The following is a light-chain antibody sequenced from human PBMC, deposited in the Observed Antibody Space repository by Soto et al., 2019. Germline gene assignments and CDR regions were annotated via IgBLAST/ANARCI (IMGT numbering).Light chain of an antibody. CDR1: QSISSW. V-gene: IGKV1-5*03. J-gene: IGKJ1*01. CDR2: KAS. Sequence: DIQMTQSPSTLSASVGDRVTITCRASQSISSWLAWYQQKPGKAPKLLIYKASSLESGVPSRFSGSGSGTEFTLTISSLHPDDFATYYCQQYNTSSTWTFGQGTKVDIX. CDR3: QQYNTSSTWT.